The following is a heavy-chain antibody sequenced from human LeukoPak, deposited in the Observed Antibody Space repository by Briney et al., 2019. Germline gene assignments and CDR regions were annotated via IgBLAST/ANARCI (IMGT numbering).Heavy chain of an antibody. D-gene: IGHD6-13*01. V-gene: IGHV7-4-1*02. CDR3: ARGTIAAPWNWFDP. CDR1: GYTFSRYA. Sequence: ASVKVSCKASGYTFSRYAMNWVRQAPGQGLEWMGWINTNTGNPTYAQGFTGRFVFSLDTSVSTAYLQISSLKPEDTAVYYCARGTIAAPWNWFDPWGQGTLVTVPS. J-gene: IGHJ5*02. CDR2: INTNTGNP.